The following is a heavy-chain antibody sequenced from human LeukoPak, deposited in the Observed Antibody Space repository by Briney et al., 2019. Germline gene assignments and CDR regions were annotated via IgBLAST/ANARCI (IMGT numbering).Heavy chain of an antibody. V-gene: IGHV3-23*01. D-gene: IGHD2-2*01. CDR1: GFTFSSYA. Sequence: GGSLRLSCAASGFTFSSYAMSWAPQAPGKALEWVSALSGSGGSTYYADSVKGRFTISRDNSKNTLYLQMNSLRAEDTAVYYCAKELRWDIVVVPASGGFDYWGQGTLVSVSS. J-gene: IGHJ4*02. CDR3: AKELRWDIVVVPASGGFDY. CDR2: LSGSGGST.